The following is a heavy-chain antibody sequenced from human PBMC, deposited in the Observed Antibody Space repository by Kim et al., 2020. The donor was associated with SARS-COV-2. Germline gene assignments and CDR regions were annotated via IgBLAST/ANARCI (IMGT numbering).Heavy chain of an antibody. CDR1: GFTVSTYA. CDR3: AKEPRQSSNYPDYFDS. CDR2: ISASGGST. D-gene: IGHD4-4*01. V-gene: IGHV3-23*01. J-gene: IGHJ4*02. Sequence: GGSLRLSCVASGFTVSTYAMTWVRQAPGKGLEWVAGISASGGSTFYRDSVKGRFTISRDSSKNTLYLQLSSLRAEDTAVYYCAKEPRQSSNYPDYFDSWGQGTLVTVSS.